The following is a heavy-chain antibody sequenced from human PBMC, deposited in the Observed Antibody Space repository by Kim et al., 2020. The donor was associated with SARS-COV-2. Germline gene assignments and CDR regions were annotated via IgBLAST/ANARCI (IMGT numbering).Heavy chain of an antibody. V-gene: IGHV1-69*13. D-gene: IGHD6-19*01. J-gene: IGHJ4*02. CDR3: ARSGGYYSSGWYHY. CDR2: IIPIFGTA. CDR1: GGTFSSYA. Sequence: SVKVSCKASGGTFSSYAISWVRQAPGQGLEWMGGIIPIFGTANYAQKFQGRVTITADESTSTAYMELSSLRSEDTAVYYCARSGGYYSSGWYHYWGQGTLVTVSS.